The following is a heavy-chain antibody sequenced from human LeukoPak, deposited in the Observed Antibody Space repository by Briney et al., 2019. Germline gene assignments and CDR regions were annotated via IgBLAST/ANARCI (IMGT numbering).Heavy chain of an antibody. CDR1: GYTFTAYY. J-gene: IGHJ4*02. D-gene: IGHD6-6*01. Sequence: ASVKVSCKASGYTFTAYYMHWVRQAPGQGLEWMGWINPNSGGTNYAQKFQGRVAMTRDTSISTAYMDLSGLRSDDTAVYYCARDRSSSTFDHWGQGTLVTVSS. CDR3: ARDRSSSTFDH. CDR2: INPNSGGT. V-gene: IGHV1-2*02.